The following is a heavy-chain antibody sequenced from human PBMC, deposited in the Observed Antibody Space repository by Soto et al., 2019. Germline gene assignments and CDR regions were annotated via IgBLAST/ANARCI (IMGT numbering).Heavy chain of an antibody. CDR1: GGSFSGYY. J-gene: IGHJ5*02. Sequence: QVQLQQWGAGLLKPSETLSLTCAVYGGSFSGYYWSWIRQPPGKGLEWIGEINHSGSTNYNPSLKSRVTISVVTSKNQFSLKLSSVTAADTAVYYCARAGSSSSGWFDPWGQGTLVTVSS. V-gene: IGHV4-34*01. D-gene: IGHD6-6*01. CDR2: INHSGST. CDR3: ARAGSSSSGWFDP.